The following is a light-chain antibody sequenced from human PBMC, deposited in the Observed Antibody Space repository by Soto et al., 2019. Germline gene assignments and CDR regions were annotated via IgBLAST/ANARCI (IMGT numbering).Light chain of an antibody. J-gene: IGKJ5*01. CDR1: QSVAGN. Sequence: EIVMPQSPATLSVSPGERATLSCRASQSVAGNLAWYPQKPGQAPRHLIYGASTRATGIPARFSGSGSGTEFTLTISSLQSEDFAVYYGQQYNDWPPITFGQGTRLEIK. CDR2: GAS. CDR3: QQYNDWPPIT. V-gene: IGKV3-15*01.